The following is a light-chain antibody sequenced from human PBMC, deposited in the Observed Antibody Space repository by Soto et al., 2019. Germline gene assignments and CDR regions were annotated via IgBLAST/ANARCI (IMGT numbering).Light chain of an antibody. CDR1: SSDVGGYNL. CDR3: SSYASGSTSVL. V-gene: IGLV2-23*01. CDR2: EGN. J-gene: IGLJ2*01. Sequence: QSALTQPASVSGSPGQSITISCTGTSSDVGGYNLVSWYQQHPGKAPKLMIYEGNKRPSGVSNRFSGSKSGNTASLTISGLQAEDEADYYCSSYASGSTSVLFGAGTQLTVL.